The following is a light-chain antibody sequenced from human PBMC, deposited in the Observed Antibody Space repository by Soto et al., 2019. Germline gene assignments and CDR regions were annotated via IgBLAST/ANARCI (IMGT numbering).Light chain of an antibody. CDR1: QFVSSR. CDR3: RRSHTWPVT. CDR2: DTS. Sequence: VVPQSPPTLSASRGERVTLSCRASQFVSSRLAWYQQRPGQVPRLLIYDTSTRAPGIAARFSGSGSGTEFNLTIRSRTSDLLEVSHHRRSHTWPVTCAGGT. V-gene: IGKV3-15*01. J-gene: IGKJ4*01.